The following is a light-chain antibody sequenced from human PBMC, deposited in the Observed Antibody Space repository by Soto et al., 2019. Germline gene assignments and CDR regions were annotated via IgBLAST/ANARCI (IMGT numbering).Light chain of an antibody. CDR1: QSLLHSDGNTY. CDR3: MQATQYPPYA. V-gene: IGKV2-24*01. CDR2: KIS. J-gene: IGKJ2*01. Sequence: DIVMTQTPLSSPVTLGQPASISCRSSQSLLHSDGNTYLSWLQQRPGQPPRLLIYKISNRFSRVPDRFTGSGAGTDFTLKISRVEAEDVGVYYCMQATQYPPYAFGQGTKLEI.